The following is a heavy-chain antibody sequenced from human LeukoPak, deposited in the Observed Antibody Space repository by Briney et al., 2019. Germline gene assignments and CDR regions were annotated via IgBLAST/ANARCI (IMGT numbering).Heavy chain of an antibody. J-gene: IGHJ4*02. Sequence: GRSLRLSCAASGFTFSSYGMHWVRQAPGKGLEWVAVISYDGSNKYYADSVKGRFTISRDNSKNTLYLQRNSLRAEDTAVYYCAKDGYSSGWYYFDYWGQGTLVTVSS. D-gene: IGHD6-19*01. CDR2: ISYDGSNK. CDR1: GFTFSSYG. CDR3: AKDGYSSGWYYFDY. V-gene: IGHV3-30*18.